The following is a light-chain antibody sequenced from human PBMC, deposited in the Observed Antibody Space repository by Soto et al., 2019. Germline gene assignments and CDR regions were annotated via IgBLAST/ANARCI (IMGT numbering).Light chain of an antibody. CDR2: GTS. Sequence: EIVMTQSPATLSVSPGERATLSCRASQRVSSNLAWYQQKPGQPPRLLIYGTSIRATGIPARFSGSGSETEFTLTISSLQSEDFAVYYCQQYNNWPRTCGQGTKVDIK. CDR1: QRVSSN. V-gene: IGKV3-15*01. CDR3: QQYNNWPRT. J-gene: IGKJ1*01.